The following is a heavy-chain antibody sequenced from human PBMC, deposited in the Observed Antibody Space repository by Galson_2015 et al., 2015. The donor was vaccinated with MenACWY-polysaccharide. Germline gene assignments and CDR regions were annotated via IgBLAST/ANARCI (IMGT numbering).Heavy chain of an antibody. D-gene: IGHD1-26*01. CDR1: DYSIRSGYF. CDR3: ARVEKYSGSFYILY. J-gene: IGHJ4*02. V-gene: IGHV4-38-2*01. CDR2: IFHSGTT. Sequence: ETLSLTCAVSDYSIRSGYFWGWIRQPPGKGLEWIASIFHSGTTYYNPSLKSRVTISVDTPKNQFSLKLSSVTAADTAVYYCARVEKYSGSFYILYWGQGTLVTVSS.